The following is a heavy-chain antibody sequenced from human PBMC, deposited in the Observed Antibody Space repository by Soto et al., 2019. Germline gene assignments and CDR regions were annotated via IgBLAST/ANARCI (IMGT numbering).Heavy chain of an antibody. CDR3: ARRVYSRGVAYFDY. V-gene: IGHV3-7*01. Sequence: GGSLRLSCEASGFTFRTYWVNWVRQAPGKGLEGVANIKQDGSEKYYVDSVKGRFTVSRDNSKNSLYLQMNRLRAEDTAVYYCARRVYSRGVAYFDYWRQGT. CDR1: GFTFRTYW. CDR2: IKQDGSEK. J-gene: IGHJ4*02. D-gene: IGHD2-21*01.